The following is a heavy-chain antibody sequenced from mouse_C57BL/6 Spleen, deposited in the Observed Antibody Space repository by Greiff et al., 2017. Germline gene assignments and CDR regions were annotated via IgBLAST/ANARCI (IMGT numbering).Heavy chain of an antibody. D-gene: IGHD1-1*01. J-gene: IGHJ4*01. CDR1: GFTFTDYY. CDR3: ARSTVVDLYYAMDY. V-gene: IGHV7-3*01. Sequence: EVKLMESGGGLVQPGGSLSLSCAASGFTFTDYYMSWVRQPPGKALEWLGFIRNKANGYTTEYSASVKGRFTISRDNSQSILYLQMNALRAEDSATYYCARSTVVDLYYAMDYWGQGTSVTVSA. CDR2: IRNKANGYTT.